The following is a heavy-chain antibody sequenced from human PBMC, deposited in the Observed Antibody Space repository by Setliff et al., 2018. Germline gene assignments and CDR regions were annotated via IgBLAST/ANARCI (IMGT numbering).Heavy chain of an antibody. D-gene: IGHD3-10*01. CDR2: IDPSGNT. CDR1: GGSISSGSNY. Sequence: LSLTCTVSGGSISSGSNYWSWIRQPAGRGLEWIGHIDPSGNTNYHPSLKSRVTISGDTSKNQFSLKLTSVTAADTAVYFCARSLGSGSYYNSRPFYSDYWGQGTLVTVSS. J-gene: IGHJ4*02. V-gene: IGHV4-61*09. CDR3: ARSLGSGSYYNSRPFYSDY.